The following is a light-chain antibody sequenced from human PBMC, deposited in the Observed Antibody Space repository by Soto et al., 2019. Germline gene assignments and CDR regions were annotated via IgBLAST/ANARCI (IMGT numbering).Light chain of an antibody. CDR2: KAS. CDR1: QGISSF. CDR3: QQYNSYSPTWT. V-gene: IGKV1-5*03. J-gene: IGKJ1*01. Sequence: IQFTQTPSSLSASVGDRVTITCRASQGISSFLAWYQQKPGKAPKLLIYKASSLESGVPSRFSGSGSGTEFTLTISSLQPDDFATYYCQQYNSYSPTWTFGQGTKVDIK.